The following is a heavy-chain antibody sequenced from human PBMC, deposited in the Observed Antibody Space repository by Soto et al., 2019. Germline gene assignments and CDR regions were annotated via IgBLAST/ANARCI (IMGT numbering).Heavy chain of an antibody. J-gene: IGHJ4*02. Sequence: SETLSLTCTVSGGSISSSNFYWGWFRQSPGKGLESIGSIHYGGSTYYNPSLKSRITISVDTSKNQFSLNLSSVTAADTAVYYCAKDASCYSCGAWGQGLPVTVSS. CDR3: AKDASCYSCGA. CDR1: GGSISSSNFY. CDR2: IHYGGST. V-gene: IGHV4-39*01. D-gene: IGHD2-15*01.